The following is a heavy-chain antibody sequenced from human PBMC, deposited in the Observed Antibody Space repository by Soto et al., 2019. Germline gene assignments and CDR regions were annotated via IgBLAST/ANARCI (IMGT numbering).Heavy chain of an antibody. J-gene: IGHJ4*02. Sequence: QVQLVQSGAEVKKPGASVKVSCKASGYTFTSYAMHWVRQAPGQRLEWMGWINAGNGNTKYSQKFQGRVTITRDTSASTAYMELSSLRSEDTAVYSCERGDSSSWSSLDYWGQGTLVTVSS. CDR2: INAGNGNT. D-gene: IGHD6-13*01. V-gene: IGHV1-3*01. CDR1: GYTFTSYA. CDR3: ERGDSSSWSSLDY.